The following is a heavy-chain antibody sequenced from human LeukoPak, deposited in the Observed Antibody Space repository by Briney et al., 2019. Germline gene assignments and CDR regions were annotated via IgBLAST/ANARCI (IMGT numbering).Heavy chain of an antibody. CDR1: GGSISSGGYS. CDR2: IYYSGTT. D-gene: IGHD6-13*01. J-gene: IGHJ4*02. CDR3: ARTGYSSSWYPVDY. Sequence: PSETLSLTCAVSGGSISSGGYSWTWIRQPPGKGLECIGHIYYSGTTYYNPSLKSRVTISVDTSKNQFSLKLSSVTAADTAVYYCARTGYSSSWYPVDYWGQGTLVTVSS. V-gene: IGHV4-30-4*07.